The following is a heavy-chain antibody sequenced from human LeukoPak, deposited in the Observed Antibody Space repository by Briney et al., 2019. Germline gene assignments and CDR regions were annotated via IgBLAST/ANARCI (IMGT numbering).Heavy chain of an antibody. CDR2: IGTYNGHT. D-gene: IGHD1-7*01. CDR3: ARMSNWKYQGFES. V-gene: IGHV1-18*01. J-gene: IGHJ4*02. CDR1: GYTFTNYD. Sequence: GASVKVSCKASGYTFTNYDINWVRQVPGQGLERMGWIGTYNGHTNYAQRLQGRITLTTDTSTSTAYMELRSLRSDDTAVYYCARMSNWKYQGFESWGQGTLVTVSS.